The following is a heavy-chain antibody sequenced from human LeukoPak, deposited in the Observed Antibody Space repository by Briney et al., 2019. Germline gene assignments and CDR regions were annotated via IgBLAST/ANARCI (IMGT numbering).Heavy chain of an antibody. Sequence: PGGSLRLSCAASGFTFDDYGMSWVRQAPGKGLEWVSGINWNGGSTGYADSVKGRFTISRDNAKNSLYLQMNSLRAEDTALYHCARDGRRRPPSPLSGLYWYFDLWGRGTLVTVSS. D-gene: IGHD1-1*01. CDR1: GFTFDDYG. CDR2: INWNGGST. CDR3: ARDGRRRPPSPLSGLYWYFDL. V-gene: IGHV3-20*01. J-gene: IGHJ2*01.